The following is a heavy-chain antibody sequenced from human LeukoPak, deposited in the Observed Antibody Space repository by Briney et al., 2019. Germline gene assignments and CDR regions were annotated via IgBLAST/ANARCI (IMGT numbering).Heavy chain of an antibody. D-gene: IGHD7-27*01. Sequence: ASVKVSCKASGYTFTSYDFNWVRQATGQRPEWMGWMSPNSGDTGYAQKFQDRVTMTRSTSISTAYMVLSSLRSDDTAVYYCARGPPNWGYDYWGPGTLVTVSS. CDR3: ARGPPNWGYDY. CDR1: GYTFTSYD. CDR2: MSPNSGDT. V-gene: IGHV1-8*01. J-gene: IGHJ4*02.